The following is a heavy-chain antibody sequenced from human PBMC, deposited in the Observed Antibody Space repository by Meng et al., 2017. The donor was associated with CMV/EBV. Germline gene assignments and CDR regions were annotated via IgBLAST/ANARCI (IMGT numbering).Heavy chain of an antibody. V-gene: IGHV4-61*01. CDR1: GGSVSSGSYY. J-gene: IGHJ4*02. D-gene: IGHD6-6*01. Sequence: GSLRLSCTISGGSVSSGSYYWSWIRQPPGKGLEWIGYIYYSGSTNYNPSLKSRVTISVDTSKNQFSLKLSSVTAADTAVYYCACHIAAREGDYFDYWGQGTLVTVSS. CDR2: IYYSGST. CDR3: ACHIAAREGDYFDY.